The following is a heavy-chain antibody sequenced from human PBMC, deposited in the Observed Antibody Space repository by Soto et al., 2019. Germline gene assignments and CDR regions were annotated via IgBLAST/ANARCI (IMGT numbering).Heavy chain of an antibody. J-gene: IGHJ6*02. D-gene: IGHD3-3*01. Sequence: QLQLQESGSGLVKPSQTLSLTCAVSGGSITTSDYSWSWIRQPPGRGLEWIGSIYHTGTTHYIPSLKSRVTMSLDKSKNQFSLDRTSMTAADTAVYYCVRERTIFGVAPGGGVDVWGRGTTVTVSS. CDR2: IYHTGTT. V-gene: IGHV4-30-2*01. CDR3: VRERTIFGVAPGGGVDV. CDR1: GGSITTSDYS.